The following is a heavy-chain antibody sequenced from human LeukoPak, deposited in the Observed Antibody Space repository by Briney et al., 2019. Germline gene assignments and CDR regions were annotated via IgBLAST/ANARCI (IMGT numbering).Heavy chain of an antibody. CDR2: IYYSGST. Sequence: SETLSLTCTVSGGSISSSYWSWIRQPPGKGLDWIGYIYYSGSTNYNPSLKSRVTLSVDTSKNQFSLKLSSVTAADTAVYYCARARYGSSPFDYWGQGTLVTVSS. CDR1: GGSISSSY. V-gene: IGHV4-59*01. J-gene: IGHJ4*02. CDR3: ARARYGSSPFDY. D-gene: IGHD6-6*01.